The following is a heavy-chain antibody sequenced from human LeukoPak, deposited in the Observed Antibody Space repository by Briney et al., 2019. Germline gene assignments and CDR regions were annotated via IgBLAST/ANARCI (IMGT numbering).Heavy chain of an antibody. CDR1: GYTFTGYY. V-gene: IGHV1-2*02. CDR2: INPNSGDT. J-gene: IGHJ4*02. D-gene: IGHD6-13*01. Sequence: ASVKVSCKASGYTFTGYYIHWVRQAPGQGLEWMGWINPNSGDTKYAKKFQGRVTMTRDTSISTAYMGLNSLRSDDTAVYYCARDSIAVVGLTFDYWGQGTLVTVSS. CDR3: ARDSIAVVGLTFDY.